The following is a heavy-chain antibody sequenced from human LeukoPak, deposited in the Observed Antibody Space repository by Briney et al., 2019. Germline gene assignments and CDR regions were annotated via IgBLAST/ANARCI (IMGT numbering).Heavy chain of an antibody. CDR1: GNTFTGYY. V-gene: IGHV1-2*02. D-gene: IGHD1-26*01. CDR2: INPNSGGT. CDR3: ALWVGATMAFDY. Sequence: ASVKVSCKASGNTFTGYYMHWVRQAPGQGLEWMGWINPNSGGTNYAQKFQGRVTMTRDTSISTAYMELSRLRSGDTAVYYCALWVGATMAFDYWGQGTLVTVSS. J-gene: IGHJ4*02.